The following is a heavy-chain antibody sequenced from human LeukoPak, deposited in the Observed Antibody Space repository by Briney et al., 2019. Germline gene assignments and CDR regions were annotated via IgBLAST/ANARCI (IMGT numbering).Heavy chain of an antibody. CDR3: VRDVPSGQFDY. CDR2: FYNSGRS. Sequence: SETLSLTCTVSDDSISDYYRGWIRQPPGKGLEWIGYFYNSGRSTYNPSLKSRVTISADTSKNHFSLKLNSVTTADTAIYYCVRDVPSGQFDYWGPGTLVTVSS. J-gene: IGHJ4*02. CDR1: DDSISDYY. V-gene: IGHV4-59*01. D-gene: IGHD3-10*01.